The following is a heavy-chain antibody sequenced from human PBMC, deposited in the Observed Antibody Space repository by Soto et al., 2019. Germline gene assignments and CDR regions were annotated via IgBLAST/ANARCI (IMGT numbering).Heavy chain of an antibody. CDR1: GFTFSSYG. V-gene: IGHV3-30*18. D-gene: IGHD1-26*01. J-gene: IGHJ4*02. CDR2: ISYDGSNK. Sequence: QVQLVESGGGVVQPGRSLRLSCAASGFTFSSYGMHWVRQAPGKGLEWVAVISYDGSNKYYADSVKGRFTISRDNSKNTLYLQMNSLRAEDTAVYYCAKLGAGELLLTYYWGQGTLVTVSS. CDR3: AKLGAGELLLTYY.